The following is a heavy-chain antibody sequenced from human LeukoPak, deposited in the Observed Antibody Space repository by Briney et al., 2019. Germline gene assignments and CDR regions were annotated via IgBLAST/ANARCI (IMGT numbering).Heavy chain of an antibody. J-gene: IGHJ4*02. Sequence: PGGSLRLSCAASGFTFSDYAMSWVGQTPGKGLEGVSPICGDCGNTHYADSVKGRFTISRDNSKNTLYLQMNSLRAEDTAVYYCAKDLSYYYDSSTYFDYWGQGTLVTVSS. CDR1: GFTFSDYA. V-gene: IGHV3-23*01. CDR2: ICGDCGNT. D-gene: IGHD3-22*01. CDR3: AKDLSYYYDSSTYFDY.